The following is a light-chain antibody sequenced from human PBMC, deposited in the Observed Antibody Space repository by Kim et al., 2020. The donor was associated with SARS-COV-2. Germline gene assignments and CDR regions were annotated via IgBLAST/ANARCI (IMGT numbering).Light chain of an antibody. Sequence: CLATISKTGSGTVNWYQQAPGKAPKLLIYANSRRPSGLPDRFSASKSDTSASLAISGLQSEDEANYFCAAWDVSLNAVVFGGGTQLTVL. J-gene: IGLJ3*02. CDR2: ANS. CDR1: ISKTGSGT. V-gene: IGLV1-44*01. CDR3: AAWDVSLNAVV.